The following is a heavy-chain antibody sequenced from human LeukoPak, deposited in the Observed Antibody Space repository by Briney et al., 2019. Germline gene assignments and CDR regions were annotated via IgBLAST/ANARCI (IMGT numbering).Heavy chain of an antibody. CDR3: ATQLDFWSGYYRSTYFDY. V-gene: IGHV1-24*01. J-gene: IGHJ4*02. CDR1: GYTLTELS. D-gene: IGHD3-3*01. CDR2: FDPEDGET. Sequence: ASVKVSCKVSGYTLTELSMHWVRQAPGNGLEWVGGFDPEDGETIYAQKFQGRVTMTEDTSTDTAYMELSSLRSEDTAVYYCATQLDFWSGYYRSTYFDYWGQGTLVTVSS.